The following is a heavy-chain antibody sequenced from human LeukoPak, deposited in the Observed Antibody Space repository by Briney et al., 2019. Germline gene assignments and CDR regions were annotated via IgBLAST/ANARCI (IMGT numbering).Heavy chain of an antibody. CDR3: ARDSHIAAAGSDY. D-gene: IGHD6-13*01. V-gene: IGHV3-74*01. CDR1: GFTFSSYW. CDR2: INSDGSST. Sequence: GGSLRLSCAASGFTFSSYWMHWVRHAPGKGLVWVSRINSDGSSTSYADSVKGRFTISRDNAKNSLYLQMNSLRAEDTAVYYCARDSHIAAAGSDYWGQGTLVTVSS. J-gene: IGHJ4*02.